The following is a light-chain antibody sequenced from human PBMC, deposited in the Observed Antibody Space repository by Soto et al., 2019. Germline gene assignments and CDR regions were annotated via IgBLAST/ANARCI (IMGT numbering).Light chain of an antibody. V-gene: IGKV3-15*01. J-gene: IGKJ5*01. CDR2: GAS. Sequence: ETVMTQSPATLSVSPGERAIISCRASQSVSSNLAWYQQKPGQAPRLLIYGASTRATGIPARFSGSGSGTELTLPISSLQSADVAVYYCQQYPYWHPITFGQGTRLEIK. CDR1: QSVSSN. CDR3: QQYPYWHPIT.